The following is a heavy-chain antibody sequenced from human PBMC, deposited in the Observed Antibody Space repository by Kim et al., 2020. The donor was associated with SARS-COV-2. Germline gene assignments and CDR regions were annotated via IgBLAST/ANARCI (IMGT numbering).Heavy chain of an antibody. CDR2: ISSSSSYT. CDR3: ARVVGWPDWVFDY. V-gene: IGHV3-11*05. CDR1: GFTFSDYY. J-gene: IGHJ4*02. Sequence: GGSLRLSCAASGFTFSDYYMSWIRQAPGKGLEWVSYISSSSSYTNYADSVKGRFTISRDNAKNSLYLQMNSLRAEDTAVYYCARVVGWPDWVFDYWGQGTLVTVSS. D-gene: IGHD6-19*01.